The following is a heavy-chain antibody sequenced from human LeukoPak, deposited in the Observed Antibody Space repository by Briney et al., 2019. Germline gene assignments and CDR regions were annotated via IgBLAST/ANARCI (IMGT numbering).Heavy chain of an antibody. Sequence: GGSLRLSCAASGFTFSNYWMNWVRQAPGKGLEWVASIGQDGSENYYVDSMKGRFTISRDNAKNSLYLQMNSLRAEDTAVYYCARDPPGGCSGGNCYPSYYYMDVWGKGTTVTVSS. CDR3: ARDPPGGCSGGNCYPSYYYMDV. V-gene: IGHV3-7*01. D-gene: IGHD2-15*01. J-gene: IGHJ6*03. CDR2: IGQDGSEN. CDR1: GFTFSNYW.